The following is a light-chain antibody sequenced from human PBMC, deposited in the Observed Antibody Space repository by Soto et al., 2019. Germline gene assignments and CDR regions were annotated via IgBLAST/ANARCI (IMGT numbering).Light chain of an antibody. CDR2: DTF. Sequence: ETVLTQSPGTLSLSLGERATLSCRASQSVGSTYLAWYQQKPGQAPRLLIYDTFNRATGIPYRFSGSGSGTDFTLTISRLEPEDFAVYHCQQYGNPPWTFGQGTKLEIK. J-gene: IGKJ2*01. CDR3: QQYGNPPWT. V-gene: IGKV3-20*01. CDR1: QSVGSTY.